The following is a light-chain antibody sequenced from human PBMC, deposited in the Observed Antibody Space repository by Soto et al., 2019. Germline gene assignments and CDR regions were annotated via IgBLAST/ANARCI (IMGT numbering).Light chain of an antibody. Sequence: EMVLTQSPGTLSLSPGERATLSCRASQSVSSNYLAWYQQKPGQAPRPLIYGASSRATGIPDRFSGSGAGTDFTLTISRLEPEDFAVYYCQQYGSSPWTFGHGTKVEIK. CDR2: GAS. CDR1: QSVSSNY. J-gene: IGKJ1*01. V-gene: IGKV3-20*01. CDR3: QQYGSSPWT.